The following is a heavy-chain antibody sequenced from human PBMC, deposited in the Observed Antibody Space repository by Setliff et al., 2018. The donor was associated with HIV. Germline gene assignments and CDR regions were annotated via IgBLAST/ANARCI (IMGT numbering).Heavy chain of an antibody. J-gene: IGHJ4*02. CDR3: ARSIVPVASGYYYFEY. CDR2: VSSRGDT. CDR1: DSGTYY. V-gene: IGHV4-4*07. Sequence: SETLSLTCTVSDSGTYYWSWIRQPAGKGLEWIGRVSSRGDTNYNPSLKSRVTMSVDTSKNQFSLKLSSVAAGDTAVYYCARSIVPVASGYYYFEYWGQGTLVTVSS. D-gene: IGHD3-3*01.